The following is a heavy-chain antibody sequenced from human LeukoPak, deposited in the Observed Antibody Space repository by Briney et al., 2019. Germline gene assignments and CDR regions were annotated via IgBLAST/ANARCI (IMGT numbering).Heavy chain of an antibody. J-gene: IGHJ4*02. CDR2: MSPNSGDT. Sequence: ASVKVSCKASGYTFTSYDLNWVRQATGQRPEWMGWMSPNSGDTGYAQKSQDGVTMTRNTSISTAYMELSSLRSDDTAVYYCARGPPNWGYDYWGPGTLVTVSS. CDR3: ARGPPNWGYDY. V-gene: IGHV1-8*01. CDR1: GYTFTSYD. D-gene: IGHD7-27*01.